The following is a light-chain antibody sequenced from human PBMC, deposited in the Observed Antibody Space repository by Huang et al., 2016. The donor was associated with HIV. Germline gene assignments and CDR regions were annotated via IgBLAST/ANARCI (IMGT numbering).Light chain of an antibody. J-gene: IGKJ5*01. Sequence: DIVMTQSPDSLAVSLGERATVNCKSSRSLLYGSNNQSYLAWYQQKPGQPPKLRICWASTQESGVPCRFSGSGSGTDFTLTISRLQAEDVAFYYCQQYFKAPITFGQGTRLEI. CDR2: WAS. CDR3: QQYFKAPIT. V-gene: IGKV4-1*01. CDR1: RSLLYGSNNQSY.